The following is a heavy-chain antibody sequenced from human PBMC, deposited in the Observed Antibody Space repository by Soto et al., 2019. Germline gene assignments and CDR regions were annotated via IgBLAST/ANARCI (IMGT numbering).Heavy chain of an antibody. CDR1: GYTFTSSG. D-gene: IGHD2-2*01. CDR2: ISAYNGNT. CDR3: ARSLVPAAIGSMDYYYYYGMDV. Sequence: GASVKVSCKESGYTFTSSGISWVRQAPEQGLEWMGWISAYNGNTNYAQKLQGRVTMTTDTSTSTAYMELRSLRSDDTAVYYCARSLVPAAIGSMDYYYYYGMDVWGQGTTVTVSS. V-gene: IGHV1-18*01. J-gene: IGHJ6*02.